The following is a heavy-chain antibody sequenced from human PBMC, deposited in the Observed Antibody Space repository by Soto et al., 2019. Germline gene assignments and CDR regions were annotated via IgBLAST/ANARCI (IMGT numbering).Heavy chain of an antibody. CDR1: GGSIIRSNYY. J-gene: IGHJ6*02. D-gene: IGHD6-19*01. V-gene: IGHV4-39*01. CDR2: MYSSGST. Sequence: SETLSITCTVSGGSIIRSNYYWDWIRQPPGKGLEWIGSMYSSGSTHFNPSLKSRVSIFADTSKNQLSLNLSSVTAADTAVYYCARHRGVAVGVPYYFGMDVWGQGTTVTVSS. CDR3: ARHRGVAVGVPYYFGMDV.